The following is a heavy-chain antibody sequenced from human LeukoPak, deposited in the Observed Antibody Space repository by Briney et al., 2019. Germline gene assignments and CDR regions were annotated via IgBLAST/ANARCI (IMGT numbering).Heavy chain of an antibody. CDR3: ANWDKAFDI. CDR2: ISGSGGST. V-gene: IGHV3-23*01. D-gene: IGHD1-26*01. CDR1: GFTFSSYA. J-gene: IGHJ3*02. Sequence: GGSLRLSCAASGFTFSSYAMSWVRQAPGKGLEWVSAISGSGGSTYYADSVKGRFTISRGNSKKTLYLQMNSLRAEDTAVYYCANWDKAFDIWGQGTMVTVSS.